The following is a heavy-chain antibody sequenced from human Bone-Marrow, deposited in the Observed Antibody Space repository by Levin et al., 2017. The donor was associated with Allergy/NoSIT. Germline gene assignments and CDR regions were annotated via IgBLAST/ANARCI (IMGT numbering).Heavy chain of an antibody. D-gene: IGHD3-16*01. CDR1: GFTVSNNY. CDR3: TGGPSGVRS. J-gene: IGHJ4*02. V-gene: IGHV3-53*01. CDR2: IYSRGGT. Sequence: GGSLRLSCAASGFTVSNNYMSWVRQAPGKGLEWVSLIYSRGGTNYADSVKGRFTISRDSSKNTLYLQMNSLRAEDTAVYYCTGGPSGVRSWGQGTLVTVSS.